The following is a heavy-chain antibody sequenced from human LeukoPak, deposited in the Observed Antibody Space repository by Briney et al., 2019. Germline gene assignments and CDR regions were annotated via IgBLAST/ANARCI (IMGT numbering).Heavy chain of an antibody. J-gene: IGHJ5*02. Sequence: ASVKVSCKASGYTFTSYAMNWVRQAPGQGLEWMGWINTNTGNPTYAQGFTGRFVFSLDTSVSTAYLQISSLKAEDTAVYYCARDYGYYYDSSGYTIYNWFDPWGQGTLVTVSS. V-gene: IGHV7-4-1*02. D-gene: IGHD3-22*01. CDR2: INTNTGNP. CDR1: GYTFTSYA. CDR3: ARDYGYYYDSSGYTIYNWFDP.